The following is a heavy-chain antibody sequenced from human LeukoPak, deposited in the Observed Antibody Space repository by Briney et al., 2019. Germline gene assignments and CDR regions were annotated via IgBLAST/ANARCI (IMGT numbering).Heavy chain of an antibody. D-gene: IGHD2-2*01. CDR2: IKPSDGST. J-gene: IGHJ4*02. V-gene: IGHV1-46*01. CDR3: AREPPESYRFDY. Sequence: ASVKVSCKTSGYTFSNYYLHWERQAPGQGPEWMGIIKPSDGSTQYPQKFQGRVTMTRDMSASTVYMQLSSLTPQDTAMYYCAREPPESYRFDYWGQGAPVTVSS. CDR1: GYTFSNYY.